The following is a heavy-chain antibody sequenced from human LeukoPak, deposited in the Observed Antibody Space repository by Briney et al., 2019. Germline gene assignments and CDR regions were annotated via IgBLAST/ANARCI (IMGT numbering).Heavy chain of an antibody. J-gene: IGHJ4*02. CDR2: IYYSGSP. Sequence: SETLSLTCTVSGGSTSNYYWSWIRQPPGKGLELIGFIYYSGSPNYNPSLKSRVTISVDSSKNQFSLRLSSVTPADTAVYYCATENGFNDYWGQGTLVTVSS. V-gene: IGHV4-59*01. CDR3: ATENGFNDY. D-gene: IGHD2-8*01. CDR1: GGSTSNYY.